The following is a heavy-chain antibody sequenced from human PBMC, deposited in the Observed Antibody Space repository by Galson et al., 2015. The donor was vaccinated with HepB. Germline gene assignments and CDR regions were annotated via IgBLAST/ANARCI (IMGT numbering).Heavy chain of an antibody. D-gene: IGHD3-22*01. CDR3: AKVADSSAYSLDY. J-gene: IGHJ4*02. Sequence: SLRLSCAASGFTFSSYAMSWVRQAPGKGLEWVSAISGSGGSTYYADSVKGRFTISSDNSKNTLYLQMNSLRAEDTALYFCAKVADSSAYSLDYWGQGTLVTVSS. V-gene: IGHV3-23*01. CDR2: ISGSGGST. CDR1: GFTFSSYA.